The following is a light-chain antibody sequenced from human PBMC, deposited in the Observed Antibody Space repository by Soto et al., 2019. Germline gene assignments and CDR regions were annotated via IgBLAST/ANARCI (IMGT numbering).Light chain of an antibody. J-gene: IGKJ1*01. Sequence: VWTQSPVTLSLSPGERATLSCRASQSVGSNLAWYQQKPGQAPRLLIYGASTRATGIPARFSGSGSGTEFTLTISSLQSEDFAVYYCQQYNNWPRTFGQGTKVDIK. CDR2: GAS. CDR1: QSVGSN. CDR3: QQYNNWPRT. V-gene: IGKV3-15*01.